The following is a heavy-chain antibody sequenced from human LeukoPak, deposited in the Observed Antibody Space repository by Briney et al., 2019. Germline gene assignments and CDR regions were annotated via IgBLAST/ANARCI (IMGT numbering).Heavy chain of an antibody. J-gene: IGHJ3*02. D-gene: IGHD6-13*01. CDR3: ARDLDSSSRDAFDI. CDR1: GFTVSSNY. CDR2: IYSGGST. Sequence: GGSLRLSCAASGFTVSSNYMSWVRQAPGKGLEWVSVIYSGGSTYYADSVKGRFTISRDNSKNTLYLQMNSLRAEDTAVYYCARDLDSSSRDAFDIWGQGTMVTVSS. V-gene: IGHV3-53*01.